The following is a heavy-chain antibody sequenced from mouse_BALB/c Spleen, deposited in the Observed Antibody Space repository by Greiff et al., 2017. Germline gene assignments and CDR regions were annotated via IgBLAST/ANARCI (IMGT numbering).Heavy chain of an antibody. CDR1: GYNFTSYW. D-gene: IGHD2-1*01. CDR2: IYPGSGST. J-gene: IGHJ4*01. CDR3: ARYGNYVYDAMDY. Sequence: QVQLQQPGAELVKPGTSVKLSCKASGYNFTSYWINWVKLRPGQGLEWIGDIYPGSGSTNYNEKFKSKATLTVDTSSSTAYMQLSSLASEDSALYYCARYGNYVYDAMDYWGQGTSVTVSS. V-gene: IGHV1-55*01.